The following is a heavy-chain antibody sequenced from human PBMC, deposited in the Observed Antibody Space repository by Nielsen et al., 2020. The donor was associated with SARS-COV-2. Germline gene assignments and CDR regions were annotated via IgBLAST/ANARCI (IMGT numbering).Heavy chain of an antibody. J-gene: IGHJ3*02. Sequence: SLKISCAASGFTFADYAMHWVRQAPGKGLEWVSGISWNSGSIGYADSVKGRFTISRDNAKNSLYLQMNSLRAEDTAVYYCARDYEDFWSGYFAFDIWGQGTMVTVSS. V-gene: IGHV3-9*01. CDR3: ARDYEDFWSGYFAFDI. D-gene: IGHD3-3*01. CDR1: GFTFADYA. CDR2: ISWNSGSI.